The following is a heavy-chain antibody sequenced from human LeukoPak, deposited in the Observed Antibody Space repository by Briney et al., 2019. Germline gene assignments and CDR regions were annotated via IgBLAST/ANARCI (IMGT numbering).Heavy chain of an antibody. CDR3: STDPRLLTY. D-gene: IGHD2-8*01. V-gene: IGHV3-11*01. Sequence: GGSLRLSCVVSGFSFSDSYMTWLRQTPGKGLESLAYISPSSHYIYYADSVKGRFTISRDNARTSLYLQMNSRGPDDTALYYCSTDPRLLTYWGNGTLVTVSS. CDR2: ISPSSHYI. CDR1: GFSFSDSY. J-gene: IGHJ4*01.